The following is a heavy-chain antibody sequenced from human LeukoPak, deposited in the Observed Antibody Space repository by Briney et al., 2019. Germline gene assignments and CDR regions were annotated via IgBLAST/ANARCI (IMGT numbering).Heavy chain of an antibody. CDR2: ISGSGGST. CDR3: AKVPRIAAREKYYFDY. V-gene: IGHV3-23*01. Sequence: PGGSLRLSCAASGFTFSSYSMNWVRQAPGKGLEWVSAISGSGGSTYYADSVKGRFTISRDNSKSTLYLQMNSLRAEDTAVYYCAKVPRIAAREKYYFDYWGQGTLVTVSS. CDR1: GFTFSSYS. J-gene: IGHJ4*02. D-gene: IGHD6-6*01.